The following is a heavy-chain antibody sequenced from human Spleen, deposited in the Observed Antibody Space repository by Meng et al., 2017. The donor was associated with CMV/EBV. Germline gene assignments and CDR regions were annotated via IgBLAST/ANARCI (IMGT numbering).Heavy chain of an antibody. J-gene: IGHJ4*02. CDR2: IKQDGGEE. CDR3: ARIGYSSSSLDY. Sequence: GGSLRLSCVASGFTFNNYWMSWVRQAPGKGLEWVANIKQDGGEEHYVAALKGRFTISRDNARNLVSLQMSSLRVDDTAVYYCARIGYSSSSLDYWGQGTLVTVSS. CDR1: GFTFNNYW. V-gene: IGHV3-7*01. D-gene: IGHD6-6*01.